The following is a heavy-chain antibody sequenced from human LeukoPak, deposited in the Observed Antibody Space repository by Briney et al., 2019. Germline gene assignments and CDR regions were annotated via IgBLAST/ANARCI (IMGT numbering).Heavy chain of an antibody. CDR3: VRQISDYYYYYIDV. CDR1: GGSISSGDYY. V-gene: IGHV4-30-2*03. Sequence: SQTLSLTCTVSGGSISSGDYYWSWIRQPPGKGLEWIGTIYYSGTTYYNPSLESRVTISEDMSKNQFSLTLRSVTAADTAVYYCVRQISDYYYYYIDVWGKGTTVTVSS. D-gene: IGHD3-10*01. J-gene: IGHJ6*03. CDR2: IYYSGTT.